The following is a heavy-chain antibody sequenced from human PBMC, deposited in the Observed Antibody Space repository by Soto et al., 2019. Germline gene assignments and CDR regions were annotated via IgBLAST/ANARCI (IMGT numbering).Heavy chain of an antibody. J-gene: IGHJ5*02. D-gene: IGHD3-3*01. CDR3: ARFGGPGLSHNWFDA. V-gene: IGHV5-51*01. CDR2: FYPDDSDS. CDR1: GYRFTDYW. Sequence: GESLKISCQVSGYRFTDYWIGWVRQITGKDLEWMGIFYPDDSDSRYNPSFQGQVTFSADKSITTAYVQWSSLKASDSAMYYCARFGGPGLSHNWFDAWGQGTLVTVSS.